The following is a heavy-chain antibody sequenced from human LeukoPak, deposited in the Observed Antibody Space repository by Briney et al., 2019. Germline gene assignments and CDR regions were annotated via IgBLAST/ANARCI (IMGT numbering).Heavy chain of an antibody. CDR1: GYTFTIYY. CDR2: INPSGGST. J-gene: IGHJ5*02. Sequence: ASVKVSCKASGYTFTIYYMHWVRQAPGQGLEWMGVINPSGGSTSYAQKFQGRVTITRDTSTSTVYMELSSLRSEDTAVYYCARDSGTNWFDPWGQGTLVTVSS. V-gene: IGHV1-46*01. CDR3: ARDSGTNWFDP. D-gene: IGHD6-25*01.